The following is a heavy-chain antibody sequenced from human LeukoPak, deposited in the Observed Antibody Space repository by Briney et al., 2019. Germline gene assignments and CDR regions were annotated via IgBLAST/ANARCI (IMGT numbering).Heavy chain of an antibody. D-gene: IGHD3-3*01. CDR1: GFTFGDYA. Sequence: GRSLRLSCTASGFTFGDYAMSWVRQAPGKGLEWVSAISGSGGSTYYADSVKGRFTISRDNSKNTLYLQMNSLRAEDTAVYYCAKQGITIFGVVTPLDYWGQGTLVTVSS. CDR2: ISGSGGST. CDR3: AKQGITIFGVVTPLDY. V-gene: IGHV3-23*01. J-gene: IGHJ4*02.